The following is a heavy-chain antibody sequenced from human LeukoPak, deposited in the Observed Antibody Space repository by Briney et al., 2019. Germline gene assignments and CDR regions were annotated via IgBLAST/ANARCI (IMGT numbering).Heavy chain of an antibody. V-gene: IGHV4-30-4*01. CDR1: GGSISSGDYY. J-gene: IGHJ4*02. D-gene: IGHD4-11*01. CDR3: ARGGTTVTLLDY. CDR2: IYYSGST. Sequence: NASETLSRTCTVSGGSISSGDYYWSWIRPPPGKGLEWIGYIYYSGSTYYKPSLKSRVTISVDTSKNQFSLKLSSVTAADTAVYYCARGGTTVTLLDYWGQGTLVTVSS.